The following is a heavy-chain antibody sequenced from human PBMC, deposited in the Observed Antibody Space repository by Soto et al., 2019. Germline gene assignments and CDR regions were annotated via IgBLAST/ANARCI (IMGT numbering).Heavy chain of an antibody. CDR2: IKQDGSER. CDR1: GFTSSSYW. Sequence: EVQLVESGGGLVQSGGSLRLSCAASGFTSSSYWMTWVRQAPGKGLEWVANIKQDGSERYYDDSVKGRFTISRDNAKNSLYLEMNSLRDEDTAVYYCARLSSTSHWLHCFDPWGQGTLVSVSS. D-gene: IGHD2-2*01. J-gene: IGHJ5*02. CDR3: ARLSSTSHWLHCFDP. V-gene: IGHV3-7*01.